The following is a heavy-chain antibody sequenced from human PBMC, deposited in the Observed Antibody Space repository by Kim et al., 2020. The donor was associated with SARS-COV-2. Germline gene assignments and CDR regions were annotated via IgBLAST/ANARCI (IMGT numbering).Heavy chain of an antibody. J-gene: IGHJ4*02. D-gene: IGHD6-13*01. V-gene: IGHV4-39*01. CDR3: ARLGSGYSSSWYGIDY. Sequence: SLNSRVTISVDTSKNQFSLRLSSVTAADTAVYYCARLGSGYSSSWYGIDYWGQGTLVTVSS.